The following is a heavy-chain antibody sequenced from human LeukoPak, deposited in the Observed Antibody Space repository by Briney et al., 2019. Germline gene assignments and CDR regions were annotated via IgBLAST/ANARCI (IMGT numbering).Heavy chain of an antibody. CDR3: AIGRGGQQLGDY. J-gene: IGHJ4*02. CDR2: IYPDDSDT. Sequence: GESLKISCKHSEYSFPNYCIGWVRQMPGKGLEWMGIIYPDDSDTRYSPSFQGQVTISADRSISTAYLQWSSLKASDTAMYYCAIGRGGQQLGDYWGQGTLVTVSS. D-gene: IGHD6-13*01. V-gene: IGHV5-51*01. CDR1: EYSFPNYC.